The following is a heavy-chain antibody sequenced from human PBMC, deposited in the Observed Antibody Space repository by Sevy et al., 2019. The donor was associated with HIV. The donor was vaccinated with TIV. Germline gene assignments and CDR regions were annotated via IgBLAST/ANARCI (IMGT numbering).Heavy chain of an antibody. CDR3: ASGAHLPLDGFDF. V-gene: IGHV5-51*01. CDR2: IYPGNSDT. CDR1: GYRFSNNW. J-gene: IGHJ3*01. D-gene: IGHD1-26*01. Sequence: GESLKISCQGSGYRFSNNWVAWVRQRPGKGLEWMGMIYPGNSDTSYSPSFQGQVIISADKSISTAYVQWRSLKASDTAIYYCASGAHLPLDGFDFWGQGTGVTVSS.